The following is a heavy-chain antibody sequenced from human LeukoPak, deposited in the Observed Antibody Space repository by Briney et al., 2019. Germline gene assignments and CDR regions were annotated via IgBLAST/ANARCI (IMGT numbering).Heavy chain of an antibody. Sequence: SVKVSCKTSGGTFLSHTFSWVRQAPGQGLEWMGKITPVINTANYAQTFQGRVSLYADKSTTTVYMDLSGLRPDDTAVYYCARVNLRGSNYNWFDPWGQGTRVTVSS. D-gene: IGHD1-26*01. CDR2: ITPVINTA. CDR1: GGTFLSHT. V-gene: IGHV1-69*08. J-gene: IGHJ5*02. CDR3: ARVNLRGSNYNWFDP.